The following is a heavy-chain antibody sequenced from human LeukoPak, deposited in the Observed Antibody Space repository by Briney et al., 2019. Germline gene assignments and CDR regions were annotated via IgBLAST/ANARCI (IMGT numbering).Heavy chain of an antibody. Sequence: KGSETLSLTCTVSGASISSYYWSWIRQPPGKGLEWIGYIYYSGSTNYNHALKRRVTISEDTSKNQISLKLSSVTAADTAVYYCARVRGYYDSSGYDYWGQGTLVTVSS. V-gene: IGHV4-59*01. CDR3: ARVRGYYDSSGYDY. CDR2: IYYSGST. CDR1: GASISSYY. J-gene: IGHJ4*02. D-gene: IGHD3-22*01.